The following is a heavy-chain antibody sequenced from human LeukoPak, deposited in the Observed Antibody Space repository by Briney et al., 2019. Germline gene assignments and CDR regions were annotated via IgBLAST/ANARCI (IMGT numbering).Heavy chain of an antibody. D-gene: IGHD3-9*01. CDR3: ARVMYYDILTGYYKGSWDY. CDR2: ISGSNGNT. J-gene: IGHJ4*02. CDR1: SYTFTRYG. Sequence: ASVKVSCKASSYTFTRYGISWVRQAPGQGLEWMGWISGSNGNTNYAQKFQGRVSMTADTSTSTAYMELRSLRSDDTAVYYCARVMYYDILTGYYKGSWDYWGQGTLVTVSS. V-gene: IGHV1-18*01.